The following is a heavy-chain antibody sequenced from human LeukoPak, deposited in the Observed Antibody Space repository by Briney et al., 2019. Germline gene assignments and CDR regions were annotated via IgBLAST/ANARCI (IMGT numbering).Heavy chain of an antibody. CDR2: IYTSGST. CDR3: ARASDFWSGYPDAFDI. V-gene: IGHV4-4*07. D-gene: IGHD3-3*01. Sequence: SETLSLTXTVSGGSISSYYWSWIRQPAGKGLEWIGRIYTSGSTNYNPSLKSRVTMSVDTSKNQFSLKLSSVTAADTAVYYCARASDFWSGYPDAFDIWGQGTMVTVSS. J-gene: IGHJ3*02. CDR1: GGSISSYY.